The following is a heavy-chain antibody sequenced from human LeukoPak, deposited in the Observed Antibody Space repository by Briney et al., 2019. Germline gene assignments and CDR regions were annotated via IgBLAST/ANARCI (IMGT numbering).Heavy chain of an antibody. CDR1: GDSVSSNSAA. J-gene: IGHJ6*02. CDR2: TYFRSKRNN. D-gene: IGHD6-13*01. V-gene: IGHV6-1*01. CDR3: ARNTYSGVAAADTLYPHLYYYYGMDV. Sequence: SQTLSLTCAISGDSVSSNSAAWNWIRQSPSRGLEWLGRTYFRSKRNNDYAVSVKSRITINTDTYKNQFSLQLNSVTPEDTAVYYCARNTYSGVAAADTLYPHLYYYYGMDVWGQGTTVTVSS.